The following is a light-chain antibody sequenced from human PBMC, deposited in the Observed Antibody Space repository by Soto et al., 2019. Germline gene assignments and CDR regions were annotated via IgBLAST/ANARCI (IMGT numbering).Light chain of an antibody. J-gene: IGKJ1*01. V-gene: IGKV3-20*01. CDR2: GAS. CDR1: QSVRSSY. CDR3: QQSGSSPWT. Sequence: EIVLTQSPGTLSLSPGERATLSCRASQSVRSSYVAWYQQKPGQAPRLLFSGASIRATGIPDRFSGSGSGTDFTLTISILEPEDVAVYYCQQSGSSPWTFGQGTKVEIK.